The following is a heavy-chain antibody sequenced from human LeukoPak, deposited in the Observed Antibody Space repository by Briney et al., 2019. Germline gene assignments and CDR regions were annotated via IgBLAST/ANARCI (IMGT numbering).Heavy chain of an antibody. V-gene: IGHV4-34*01. CDR2: INHSGST. Sequence: SETLSLTCAVYGGSFSGYYWSWIRQPPGKGLEWIGEINHSGSTNYNPSLKSRVTISVDTSKNQFSLKLSSVTAADTAVYYCARGWYYDFSGGPQTTYYYYYYMDVWGKGTTVTVSS. CDR1: GGSFSGYY. CDR3: ARGWYYDFSGGPQTTYYYYYYMDV. D-gene: IGHD3-3*01. J-gene: IGHJ6*03.